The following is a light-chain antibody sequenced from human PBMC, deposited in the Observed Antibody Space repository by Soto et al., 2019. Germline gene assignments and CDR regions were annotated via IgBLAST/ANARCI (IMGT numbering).Light chain of an antibody. Sequence: QSVLTQPPSASATPGQMVTISCSGSSSNIGSNTVSWYQQLPGTAPKLLIYPNNQRPSGVPDRFSGSKSGTSASLAISGLQSEDEADYYCVAWDDSLNGPVFGGGTKVTVL. J-gene: IGLJ3*02. CDR2: PNN. CDR1: SSNIGSNT. V-gene: IGLV1-44*01. CDR3: VAWDDSLNGPV.